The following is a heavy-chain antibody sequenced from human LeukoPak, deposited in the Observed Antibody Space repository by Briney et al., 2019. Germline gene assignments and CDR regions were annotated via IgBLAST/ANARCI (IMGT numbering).Heavy chain of an antibody. CDR2: IIPIFGTA. CDR3: ARDRVSSGWDHDY. CDR1: GGTFSSYA. Sequence: GASVKVSCKASGGTFSSYAISWVRQAPGQGLEWMGGIIPIFGTANYAQKFQGRVTITADKSTSTAYMELSSLRSEDTAVYYCARDRVSSGWDHDYWGQGTLVTVSS. D-gene: IGHD6-19*01. J-gene: IGHJ4*02. V-gene: IGHV1-69*06.